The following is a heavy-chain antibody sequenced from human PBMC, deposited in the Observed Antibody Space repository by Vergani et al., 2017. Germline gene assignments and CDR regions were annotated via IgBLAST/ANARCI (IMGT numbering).Heavy chain of an antibody. Sequence: QVQLQQWGAGLLKPSETLSLTCAVYGGSFSGYYWSWIRQPPGKGLEWIGEINHSGSTNYNPSLKSRVTISVDTSKNQFSLKLSSVTAADTAVYYCARGVALAGRYYYYGMDVWGQGTTVTVSS. J-gene: IGHJ6*02. CDR3: ARGVALAGRYYYYGMDV. CDR1: GGSFSGYY. V-gene: IGHV4-34*01. CDR2: INHSGST. D-gene: IGHD6-19*01.